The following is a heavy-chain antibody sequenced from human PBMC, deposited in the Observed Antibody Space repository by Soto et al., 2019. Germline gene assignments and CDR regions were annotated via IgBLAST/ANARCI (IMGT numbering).Heavy chain of an antibody. J-gene: IGHJ3*02. CDR1: GYSFTSYW. D-gene: IGHD1-26*01. CDR2: IDPSDSYT. V-gene: IGHV5-10-1*01. CDR3: AGLSVGATSGHAFDI. Sequence: EVQLVQSGAEVKKPGESLRISCKGSGYSFTSYWISWVRQMPGKGLEWMGRIDPSDSYTNYSPSFQGHVTISADKSISTAYLQWSRLKASDTAMYYCAGLSVGATSGHAFDIWGQGTMVTVSS.